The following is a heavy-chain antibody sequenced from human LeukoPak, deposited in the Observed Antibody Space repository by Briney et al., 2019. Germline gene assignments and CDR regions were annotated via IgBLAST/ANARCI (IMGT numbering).Heavy chain of an antibody. CDR3: ARVQYYYYYMDV. CDR1: GGSFSGYY. CDR2: INHSGST. Sequence: SETLSLTCAVSGGSFSGYYWSWIRQPPGKGLEWIGEINHSGSTNYNPSLKSRVTISVDTSKNQFSLKLSSVTAADTAVYYCARVQYYYYYMDVWGKGTTVTVSS. J-gene: IGHJ6*03. V-gene: IGHV4-34*01.